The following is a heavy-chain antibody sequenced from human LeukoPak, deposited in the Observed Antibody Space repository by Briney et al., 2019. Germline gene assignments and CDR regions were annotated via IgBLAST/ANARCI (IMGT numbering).Heavy chain of an antibody. CDR3: AKDRYSYAFEYSDS. V-gene: IGHV3-30*18. CDR2: ISNDGSKK. Sequence: GGSLRLSCAASGFTFSSYGMHWVRQAPGKGLDWVAVISNDGSKKYYADSVKGRFTISRDNSKNTLSLQVSSLRTEVTAVYYCAKDRYSYAFEYSDSWGQGTLVTVSS. D-gene: IGHD5-18*01. J-gene: IGHJ4*02. CDR1: GFTFSSYG.